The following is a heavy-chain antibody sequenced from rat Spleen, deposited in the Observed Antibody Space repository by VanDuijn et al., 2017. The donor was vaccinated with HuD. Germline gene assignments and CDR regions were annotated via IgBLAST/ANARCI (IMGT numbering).Heavy chain of an antibody. J-gene: IGHJ2*01. D-gene: IGHD1-4*01. Sequence: EVHLVETGGGLVQPGRSLRLSCVASGFTFNNYWMTWIRQAPKKSLEWVATIIYDGSSAYYRDSVKGRFTIFRDNAKSSLYLQMDSLRSEDTATYYCTSEPTRVYFDYWGQGVMVTVSS. CDR3: TSEPTRVYFDY. CDR2: IIYDGSSA. V-gene: IGHV5-20*01. CDR1: GFTFNNYW.